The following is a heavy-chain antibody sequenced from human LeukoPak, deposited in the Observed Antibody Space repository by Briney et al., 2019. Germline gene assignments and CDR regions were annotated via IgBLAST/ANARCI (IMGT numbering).Heavy chain of an antibody. Sequence: PGGSLRLSCAASGFTFSSYGMHWVRQAPGKGLEWVAVISYDGSNKYYADSVKGRFTISRDNSKNTLYLQMNSLRAEDTAVYYCAKTLRPYYHDSSLDYWGQGTLVTVSS. J-gene: IGHJ4*02. CDR2: ISYDGSNK. D-gene: IGHD3-22*01. CDR1: GFTFSSYG. CDR3: AKTLRPYYHDSSLDY. V-gene: IGHV3-30*18.